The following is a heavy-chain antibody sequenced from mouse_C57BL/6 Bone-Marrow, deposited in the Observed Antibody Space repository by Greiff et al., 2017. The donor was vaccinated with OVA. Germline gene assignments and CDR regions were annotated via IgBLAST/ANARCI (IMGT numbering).Heavy chain of an antibody. D-gene: IGHD2-5*01. CDR2: IDPSDSYT. CDR1: GYTFTSYW. J-gene: IGHJ4*01. V-gene: IGHV1-69*01. CDR3: ARDNSKGYYAMDY. Sequence: VQLQQPGAELVMPGASVKLSCKASGYTFTSYWMHWVKQRPGKGLEWIGEIDPSDSYTNYNQKFKGKSTLTVDKSSSTAYMQLRSLTSEDSAVYYCARDNSKGYYAMDYGGQGTSATVSS.